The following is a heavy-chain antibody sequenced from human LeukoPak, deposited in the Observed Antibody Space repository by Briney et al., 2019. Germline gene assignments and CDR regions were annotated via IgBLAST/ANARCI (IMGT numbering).Heavy chain of an antibody. J-gene: IGHJ4*02. Sequence: SETLSLTCTVSGGSISSYYWSWIRQPPGKGLEWIGYIYYSGSTNYNPSLKSRVTISVDTSKNQFSLKLSSVTAADTAVYYCAREGTYYYDSSGYPLLGFDYWGQGTLVTVSS. V-gene: IGHV4-59*12. D-gene: IGHD3-22*01. CDR2: IYYSGST. CDR3: AREGTYYYDSSGYPLLGFDY. CDR1: GGSISSYY.